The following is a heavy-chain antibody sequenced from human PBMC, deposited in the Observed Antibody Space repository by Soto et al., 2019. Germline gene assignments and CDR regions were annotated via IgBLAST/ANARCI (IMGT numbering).Heavy chain of an antibody. V-gene: IGHV4-39*01. D-gene: IGHD3-22*01. CDR2: IYYSGIT. CDR3: ARTFTSTMIVVADAFDI. CDR1: GGSISISSYY. Sequence: ETLSITCTVSGGSISISSYYWGWIREPPGKGLEWIGSIYYSGITYYNPSLKSRVTISVDTSKNQFSLKLSSVTAADTAVYYCARTFTSTMIVVADAFDIWGQGTMVTVSS. J-gene: IGHJ3*02.